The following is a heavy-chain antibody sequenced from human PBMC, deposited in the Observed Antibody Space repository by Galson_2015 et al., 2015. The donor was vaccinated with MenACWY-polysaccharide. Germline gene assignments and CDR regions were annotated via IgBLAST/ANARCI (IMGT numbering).Heavy chain of an antibody. V-gene: IGHV3-23*01. J-gene: IGHJ5*02. Sequence: SLRLSCAASGFTFTSYAMNWVRQAPGKGLEWVSSIGGSGTTYYADSVKGRFTISRDNSKNMVYLQMNSPRAEDTAIYYCAKANSGGICTSGWACWFDPWGQGSLVIVSS. CDR3: AKANSGGICTSGWACWFDP. CDR1: GFTFTSYA. CDR2: IGGSGTT. D-gene: IGHD2-15*01.